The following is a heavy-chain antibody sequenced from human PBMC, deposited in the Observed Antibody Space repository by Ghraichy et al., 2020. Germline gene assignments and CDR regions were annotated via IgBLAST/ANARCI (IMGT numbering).Heavy chain of an antibody. D-gene: IGHD6-13*01. CDR1: GGSFSGYY. V-gene: IGHV4-34*01. CDR2: INHSGST. J-gene: IGHJ5*02. Sequence: SQTLSLTCAVYGGSFSGYYWSWIRQPPRKGLEWIGEINHSGSTNYNPSLKSRVTISVDTSKNQFSLKLSSVTAADTAVYYCARVTGYSSSWYVDWFDPWGQGTLVTVSS. CDR3: ARVTGYSSSWYVDWFDP.